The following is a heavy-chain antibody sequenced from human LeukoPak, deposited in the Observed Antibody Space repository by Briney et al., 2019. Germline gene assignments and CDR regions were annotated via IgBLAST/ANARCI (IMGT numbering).Heavy chain of an antibody. CDR1: GHSFATAW. CDR3: AWRKYFSTWFEP. Sequence: GESRKSSLKGAGHSFATAWSGGVRQMAGKGLGGMGIIYPGDSETQYSPSFQGQVTISVDKSINTAYLQWSSLKASDTAMYYCAWRKYFSTWFEPWGQGTLVTVSS. V-gene: IGHV5-51*01. CDR2: IYPGDSET. D-gene: IGHD1-14*01. J-gene: IGHJ5*02.